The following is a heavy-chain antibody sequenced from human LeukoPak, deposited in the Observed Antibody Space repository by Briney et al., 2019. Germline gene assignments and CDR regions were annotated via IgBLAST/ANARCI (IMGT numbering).Heavy chain of an antibody. CDR1: GFTFSSYG. CDR3: AKDYGKVAGVFDY. Sequence: PGGSLRLSCAASGFTFSSYGMHWVRQAPGKGLEWVAVISYDGSSKYYADSVKGRFTISRDNSKNTLYLQMNSLRAEDTAVYYCAKDYGKVAGVFDYWGQGTLVTVSS. CDR2: ISYDGSSK. D-gene: IGHD1-26*01. V-gene: IGHV3-30*18. J-gene: IGHJ4*02.